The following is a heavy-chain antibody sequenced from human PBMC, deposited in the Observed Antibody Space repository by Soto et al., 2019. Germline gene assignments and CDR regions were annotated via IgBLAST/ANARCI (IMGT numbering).Heavy chain of an antibody. CDR1: GVSISSGDYY. D-gene: IGHD4-17*01. CDR2: IYYSGST. Sequence: QVQLQESGPGLVKPSQTLSLTCTVSGVSISSGDYYWSWILQPPGKGLEWIGYIYYSGSTYYNPSRKSRVTISVDTSKNQFSLKLSSVTAADTAVYYCASYGDYGTFDYWGQGTLVTVSS. CDR3: ASYGDYGTFDY. V-gene: IGHV4-30-4*01. J-gene: IGHJ4*02.